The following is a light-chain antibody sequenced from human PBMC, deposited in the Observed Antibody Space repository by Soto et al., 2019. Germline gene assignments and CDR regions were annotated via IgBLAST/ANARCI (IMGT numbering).Light chain of an antibody. CDR2: GVS. J-gene: IGLJ3*02. V-gene: IGLV2-14*01. CDR1: STDVGGYNY. Sequence: QSALTQPASVSGSPGQSLTISCTVTSTDVGGYNYVSWYQQHPGKAPKLMIYGVSNRPSGVSNRFSGSKSSNTASLTISGLQAEDEADFYCSSYTSTTVVFGGGTKLTVL. CDR3: SSYTSTTVV.